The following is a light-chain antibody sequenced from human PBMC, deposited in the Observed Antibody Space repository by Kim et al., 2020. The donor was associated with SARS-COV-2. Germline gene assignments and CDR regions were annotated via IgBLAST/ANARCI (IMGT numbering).Light chain of an antibody. J-gene: IGKJ5*01. Sequence: PRERATLSCRASQSVGSNLAWYQQKPGQAPRLLISGTSTRATGIPDRFSGSGSGTEFTLTISSLQSEDFAVYDCQQYNNWPPITFGQGTRLEIK. CDR3: QQYNNWPPIT. V-gene: IGKV3-15*01. CDR2: GTS. CDR1: QSVGSN.